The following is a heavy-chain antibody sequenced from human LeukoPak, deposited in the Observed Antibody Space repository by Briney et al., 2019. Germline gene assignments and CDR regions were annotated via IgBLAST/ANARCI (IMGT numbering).Heavy chain of an antibody. CDR3: TRLQIAVAGPNWFDP. V-gene: IGHV3-33*01. Sequence: GGSLRLSCAASGFTFSSYGMHWVRQAPGKGLEWVAVIWYDGSNKYYADSVKGRFTISRDNSKNTLYLQMNSLRVEDTAVYYCTRLQIAVAGPNWFDPWGQGTLVTVSS. CDR1: GFTFSSYG. D-gene: IGHD6-19*01. J-gene: IGHJ5*02. CDR2: IWYDGSNK.